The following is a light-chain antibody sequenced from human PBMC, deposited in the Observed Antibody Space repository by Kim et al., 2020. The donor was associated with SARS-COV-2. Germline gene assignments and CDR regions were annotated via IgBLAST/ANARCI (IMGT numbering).Light chain of an antibody. J-gene: IGKJ1*01. V-gene: IGKV1-27*01. CDR1: QGIYDY. Sequence: SASVGDRVTITGRASQGIYDYLAWYQQKPGKVPKLLIYGASTLQSGVPSRFSGSGSGTDFTLTISSLQPEDVATYYCQKYNDAPWTFGQGTKV. CDR3: QKYNDAPWT. CDR2: GAS.